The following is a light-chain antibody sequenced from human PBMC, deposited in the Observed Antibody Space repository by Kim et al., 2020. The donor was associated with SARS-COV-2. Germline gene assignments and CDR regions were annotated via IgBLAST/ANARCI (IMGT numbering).Light chain of an antibody. J-gene: IGLJ2*01. Sequence: ALVQTVRITCQGDSLRSYYASWYQQKPGQAPVLVIYGKNNRPSGIPDRFSGSSSGNTASLTITGAQAEDEADYYCNSRDSSGNHVVFGGGTKVTVL. CDR3: NSRDSSGNHVV. CDR2: GKN. CDR1: SLRSYY. V-gene: IGLV3-19*01.